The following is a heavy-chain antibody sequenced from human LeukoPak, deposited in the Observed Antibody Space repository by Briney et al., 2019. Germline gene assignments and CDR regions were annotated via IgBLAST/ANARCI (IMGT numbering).Heavy chain of an antibody. Sequence: PSETLSLTCTVSGGSISSYYWSWIRQPPGKGLEWIGYIYHSGSTYYNPSLKSRVTISVDRSKNQFSLKLSSVTAADTAVYYCARGMGYSNYGGGRAYNWFDPWGQGTLVTVSS. CDR1: GGSISSYY. D-gene: IGHD4-11*01. CDR3: ARGMGYSNYGGGRAYNWFDP. V-gene: IGHV4-59*12. CDR2: IYHSGST. J-gene: IGHJ5*02.